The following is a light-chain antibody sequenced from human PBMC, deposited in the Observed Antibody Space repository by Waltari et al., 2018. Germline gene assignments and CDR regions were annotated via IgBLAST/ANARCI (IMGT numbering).Light chain of an antibody. J-gene: IGKJ3*01. CDR1: QSVTNNY. Sequence: EIVLTQSPDTLSLSPGEGATLSCRASQSVTNNYLAWYRQTPGQAPRLRIYGASSRATGIPDRFSGSGSGTDFTLTIKRLEPEDFAVYYCQQYGSSLFTFGPGTRVDIK. CDR3: QQYGSSLFT. V-gene: IGKV3-20*01. CDR2: GAS.